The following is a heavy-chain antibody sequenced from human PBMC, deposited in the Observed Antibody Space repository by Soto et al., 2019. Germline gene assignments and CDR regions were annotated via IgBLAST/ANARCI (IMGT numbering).Heavy chain of an antibody. CDR1: GFSLNTGGVG. CDR3: AHSRSSGWVDP. D-gene: IGHD6-19*01. Sequence: QITLKESGPTLVKPTQTLTLTCTFSGFSLNTGGVGVAWIRQPPGKALEWLANIYWDDEKRYSPSLKSRLTITKDPSKTQVVLKMTNMDPVDTATYYCAHSRSSGWVDPWGQGTLVTVSP. CDR2: IYWDDEK. J-gene: IGHJ5*02. V-gene: IGHV2-5*02.